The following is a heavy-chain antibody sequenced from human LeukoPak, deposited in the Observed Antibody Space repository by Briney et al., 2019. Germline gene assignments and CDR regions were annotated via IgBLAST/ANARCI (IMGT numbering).Heavy chain of an antibody. V-gene: IGHV5-51*01. CDR3: ARHSDVIGAI. D-gene: IGHD3-10*01. Sequence: GESLKISCKASGYTFTHQWIGWVRQKSGSGPEWMGIIYPRDSDTRYSPSFQGHVTISADTSINTAYLEWSRLEASDTGIYYCARHSDVIGAIWGQGTLVTVSS. CDR1: GYTFTHQW. J-gene: IGHJ4*02. CDR2: IYPRDSDT.